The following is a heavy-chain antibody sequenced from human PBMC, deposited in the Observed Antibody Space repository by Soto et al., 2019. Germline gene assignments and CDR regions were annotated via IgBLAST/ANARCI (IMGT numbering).Heavy chain of an antibody. J-gene: IGHJ4*02. CDR1: GGSISSSSYY. Sequence: SETLSLTCTVSGGSISSSSYYWGWIRQPPGKGLEWIGSIYYSGSTYYNPSLKSRVTISVDTSKNQFSLKLSSVTAADTAVYYCATKARGRDIDYWGQGTLVTVSS. V-gene: IGHV4-39*01. D-gene: IGHD2-15*01. CDR2: IYYSGST. CDR3: ATKARGRDIDY.